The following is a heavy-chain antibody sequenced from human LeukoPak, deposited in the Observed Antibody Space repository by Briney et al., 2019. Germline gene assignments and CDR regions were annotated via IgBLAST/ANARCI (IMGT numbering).Heavy chain of an antibody. CDR1: GFTFNSFS. CDR2: IYSDGSTT. CDR3: AGKSNFDS. V-gene: IGHV3-74*01. J-gene: IGHJ5*01. Sequence: GGSLRLSCAASGFTFNSFSMSWVRQAPGKGLEWVSGIYSDGSTTIYADSVEGRFTISRDNAKNTLYLQMNSLRVEVTAVYYCAGKSNFDSWGQGTLVTVSS.